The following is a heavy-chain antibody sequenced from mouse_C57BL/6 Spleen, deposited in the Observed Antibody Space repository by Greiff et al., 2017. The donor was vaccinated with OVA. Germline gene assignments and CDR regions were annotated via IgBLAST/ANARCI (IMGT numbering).Heavy chain of an antibody. CDR2: INPNNGGT. V-gene: IGHV1-26*01. Sequence: EVQLQQSGPELVKPGASVKISCKASGYTFTDYYMNWVKQSHGKSLEWIGDINPNNGGTSYNQKFKGKATLTVDKSSSTAYMELRSLTSEDSAVYYCAKGIYDGYYEDAMDYWGQGTSVTVSS. J-gene: IGHJ4*01. D-gene: IGHD2-3*01. CDR3: AKGIYDGYYEDAMDY. CDR1: GYTFTDYY.